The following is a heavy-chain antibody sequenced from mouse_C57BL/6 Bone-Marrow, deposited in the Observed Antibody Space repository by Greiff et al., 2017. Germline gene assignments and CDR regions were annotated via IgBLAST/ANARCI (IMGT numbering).Heavy chain of an antibody. CDR1: GYTFTGYW. Sequence: VQLQQSGAELMKPGASVKLSCKATGYTFTGYWIEWVKQRPGHGLEWIGEILPGSGSTNYNEKFKGKATFTADTSSNTAYMQLSSLTTEDSALYYCARRNYYYGSSYTWFAYWGQGTLVTVSA. CDR3: ARRNYYYGSSYTWFAY. J-gene: IGHJ3*01. V-gene: IGHV1-9*01. D-gene: IGHD1-1*01. CDR2: ILPGSGST.